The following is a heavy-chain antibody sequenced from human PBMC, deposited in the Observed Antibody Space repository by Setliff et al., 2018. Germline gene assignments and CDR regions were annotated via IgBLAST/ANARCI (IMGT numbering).Heavy chain of an antibody. CDR2: ISGSGGST. CDR3: AKDTTVRRLGWYFDY. D-gene: IGHD4-4*01. J-gene: IGHJ4*02. CDR1: GFTFSSYA. Sequence: GGSLRLSCAASGFTFSSYAMSWVRQAPGKGLEWVSAISGSGGSTYYADSVKGRFTISRDNSKNTLYLQMNSLRAEDTAVYYCAKDTTVRRLGWYFDYWGQGTLVTVSS. V-gene: IGHV3-23*01.